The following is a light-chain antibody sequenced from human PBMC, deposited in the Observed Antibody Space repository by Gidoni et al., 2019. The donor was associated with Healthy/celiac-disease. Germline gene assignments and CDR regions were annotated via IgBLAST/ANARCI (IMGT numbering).Light chain of an antibody. Sequence: ELVRTQSPATLSVSPGDRATLSCRARQSVSSNLAWYQQKPGQAPRLLIHGASTRATGIPARFSGSGSGTEFTLTISSLQSEDFAVYYCQQYNNWPPCTFGQGTKVEIK. J-gene: IGKJ1*01. CDR1: QSVSSN. CDR2: GAS. V-gene: IGKV3-15*01. CDR3: QQYNNWPPCT.